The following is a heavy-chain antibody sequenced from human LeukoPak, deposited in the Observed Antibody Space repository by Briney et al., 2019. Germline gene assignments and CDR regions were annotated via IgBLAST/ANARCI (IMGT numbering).Heavy chain of an antibody. D-gene: IGHD4-17*01. V-gene: IGHV3-30-3*01. CDR3: AGGRLDYGDRPLYYFDY. CDR2: ISYDGSNK. Sequence: GGSLRLSCAASGFTFSSYAMHWVRQAPGKGLEWVAVISYDGSNKYYADSVKGRFTISRDNSKNTLYLQMNSLRAEDTAVYYCAGGRLDYGDRPLYYFDYWGQGTLVAVSS. J-gene: IGHJ4*02. CDR1: GFTFSSYA.